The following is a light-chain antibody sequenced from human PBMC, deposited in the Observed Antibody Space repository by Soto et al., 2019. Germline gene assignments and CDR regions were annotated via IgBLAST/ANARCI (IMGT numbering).Light chain of an antibody. CDR2: DNS. Sequence: QSVLTQPPSVSGAPGQRVTISCTGSSSNIGAGYDVNWYQQLPGTAPKLLIYDNSNRPSGVPDRFSGSKSGTSASLAITGLQAEDEADYYCQSYDSSLSASVVFGGGTKVTGL. CDR1: SSNIGAGYD. CDR3: QSYDSSLSASVV. J-gene: IGLJ2*01. V-gene: IGLV1-40*01.